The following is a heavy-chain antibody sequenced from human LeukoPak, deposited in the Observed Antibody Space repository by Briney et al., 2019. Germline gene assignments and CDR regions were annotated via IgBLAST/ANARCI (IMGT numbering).Heavy chain of an antibody. J-gene: IGHJ4*02. CDR2: INHSGST. D-gene: IGHD1-26*01. Sequence: SETLSLTCAVYGGSFSGYYWSGIRQPPGKGLEGIGEINHSGSTNYNPSLKSRVTISVATSKNQFSLKLSSVTAADTAVYYCARGLVGAIYHWGQGTLVTVSS. CDR1: GGSFSGYY. V-gene: IGHV4-34*01. CDR3: ARGLVGAIYH.